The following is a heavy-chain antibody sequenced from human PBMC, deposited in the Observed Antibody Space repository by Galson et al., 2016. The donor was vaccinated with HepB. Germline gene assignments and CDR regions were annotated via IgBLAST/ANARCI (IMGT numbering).Heavy chain of an antibody. Sequence: SLRLSCAASGFTFTRYWMSWVRQAPGKGLEWVANIKPDGREKNYVDSVKGRLTISIDNSKNSLYRQMNSLRVEDTAVYYCARELSHSGRDYWGQGTLVTVSS. D-gene: IGHD1-26*01. CDR3: ARELSHSGRDY. V-gene: IGHV3-7*03. CDR1: GFTFTRYW. CDR2: IKPDGREK. J-gene: IGHJ4*02.